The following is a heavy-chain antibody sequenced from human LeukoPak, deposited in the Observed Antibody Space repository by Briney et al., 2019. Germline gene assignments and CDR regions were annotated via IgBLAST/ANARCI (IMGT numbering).Heavy chain of an antibody. Sequence: GESLKISCKGSGYNFTSYWIGWVRQMPGKGLEWMGIIYPGDSDTRYSPSFQGQVTISADKSISTAYLQWSSLKASDTAMYYCASPRATSYYGMDVWGQGTTVTVSS. CDR3: ASPRATSYYGMDV. CDR1: GYNFTSYW. V-gene: IGHV5-51*01. CDR2: IYPGDSDT. J-gene: IGHJ6*02. D-gene: IGHD5-24*01.